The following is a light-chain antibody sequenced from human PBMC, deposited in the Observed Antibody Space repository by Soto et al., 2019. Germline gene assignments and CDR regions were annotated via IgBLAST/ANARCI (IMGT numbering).Light chain of an antibody. CDR2: DAF. V-gene: IGKV3-11*01. Sequence: EIVLPQSPATLSLSPGERATLSCRASQSVGSYFAWYQQKPGQAPRLLIYDAFSRATGIPARFSGSGSGTDFTLTISSLEPEECAVYFCQQRSSWPLTFGGGTMVEIK. J-gene: IGKJ4*01. CDR1: QSVGSY. CDR3: QQRSSWPLT.